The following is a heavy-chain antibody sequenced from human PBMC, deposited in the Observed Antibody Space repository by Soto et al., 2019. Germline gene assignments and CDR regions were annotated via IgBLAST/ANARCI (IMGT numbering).Heavy chain of an antibody. J-gene: IGHJ4*02. V-gene: IGHV3-30*18. Sequence: GGSLRLSCAASGFTFSSYGMHWVRQAPGKGLEWVAVISYDGSNKYYADSVKGRFTISRDNSKNTLYLQMNSLRAEDTAVYYCAKTRLDILTGYYPLDYWGQGTLVTVSS. D-gene: IGHD3-9*01. CDR1: GFTFSSYG. CDR2: ISYDGSNK. CDR3: AKTRLDILTGYYPLDY.